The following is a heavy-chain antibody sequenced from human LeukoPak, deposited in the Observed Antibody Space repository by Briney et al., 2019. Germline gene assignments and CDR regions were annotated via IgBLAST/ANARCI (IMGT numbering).Heavy chain of an antibody. D-gene: IGHD6-13*01. CDR1: GYTLTELS. CDR3: ARSPGYSITNWFDP. J-gene: IGHJ5*02. CDR2: FDPEDGET. V-gene: IGHV1-24*01. Sequence: ASVKVSCKVSGYTLTELSMHWVRQAPGKGLEWMGGFDPEDGETIYAQKFQGRVTMTEDTSTDTAYMELSSLRSEDTAVYYCARSPGYSITNWFDPWGQGTLVTVSS.